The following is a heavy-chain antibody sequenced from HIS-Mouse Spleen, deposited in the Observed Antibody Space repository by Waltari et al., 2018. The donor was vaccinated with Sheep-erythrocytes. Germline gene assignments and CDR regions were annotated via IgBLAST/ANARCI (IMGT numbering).Heavy chain of an antibody. CDR3: AQTGATTPHFDY. Sequence: QVQLVQSGAEVKKPGSSVKVSCKASGGTFSSYAISWVRQAPGQGLEWMGRSIPMLEIANDAQKFQGRVTITADKSTSTAYMELSSLRSEDTAVYYCAQTGATTPHFDYWGQGTLVTVSS. CDR2: SIPMLEIA. CDR1: GGTFSSYA. V-gene: IGHV1-69*04. D-gene: IGHD1-26*01. J-gene: IGHJ4*02.